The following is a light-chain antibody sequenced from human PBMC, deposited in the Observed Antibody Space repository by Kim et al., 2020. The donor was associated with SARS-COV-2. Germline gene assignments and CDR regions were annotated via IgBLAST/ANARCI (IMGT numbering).Light chain of an antibody. Sequence: GQRVTSSSSGGSSNIESNAVNWYQQLRGPAPKLPMYSNDRRPSRVPERFSGSESGTSASLAISGLQSENESDYYCAAWDDSLNGLVFGGGTQLTVL. V-gene: IGLV1-44*01. CDR2: SND. CDR3: AAWDDSLNGLV. CDR1: SSNIESNA. J-gene: IGLJ2*01.